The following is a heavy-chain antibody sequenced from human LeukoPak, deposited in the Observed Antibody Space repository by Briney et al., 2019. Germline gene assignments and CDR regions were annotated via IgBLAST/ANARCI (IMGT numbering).Heavy chain of an antibody. D-gene: IGHD3-22*01. CDR3: VRRGDYDTSASLDY. V-gene: IGHV4-39*07. CDR2: IYYSGSS. CDR1: GGSINRSTYY. J-gene: IGHJ4*02. Sequence: SETLSLTCTVSGGSINRSTYYWGWTRQSPGKGLEWIGSIYYSGSSYYNPSLKSRVTISVDTSKNQFSLKLSSVTAADTAVYYCVRRGDYDTSASLDYWGQGTLVTVSS.